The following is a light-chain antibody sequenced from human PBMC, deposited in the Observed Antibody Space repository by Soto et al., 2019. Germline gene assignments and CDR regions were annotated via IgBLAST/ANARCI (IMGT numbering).Light chain of an antibody. V-gene: IGKV1-5*03. Sequence: DLQMTPSPSTLSASVGDRVPMPCRASQSISSWLAWYQQKPGKAPKLLIYKASSLESGVPSRFSGSGSGTDFTLTISSLQPEDFATYYCQQANSFPLTFGGGAKVDIK. CDR1: QSISSW. CDR3: QQANSFPLT. CDR2: KAS. J-gene: IGKJ4*01.